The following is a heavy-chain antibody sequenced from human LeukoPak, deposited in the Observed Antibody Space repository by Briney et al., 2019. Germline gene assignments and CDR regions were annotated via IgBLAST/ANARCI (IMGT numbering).Heavy chain of an antibody. D-gene: IGHD6-6*01. CDR1: GYSFNSYW. CDR3: VRQRASSSSLIEY. CDR2: IYPGDSDT. V-gene: IGHV5-51*01. Sequence: GESLKISCKGSGYSFNSYWIGWGRQMPGKGLDLMWIIYPGDSDTRYSPSFQGQVTISADKSISTAYLQWSRVEASDTGMYYCVRQRASSSSLIEYWGQGTLVTVSS. J-gene: IGHJ4*02.